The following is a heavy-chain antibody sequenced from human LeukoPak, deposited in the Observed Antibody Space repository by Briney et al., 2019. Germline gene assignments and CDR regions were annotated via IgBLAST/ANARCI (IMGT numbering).Heavy chain of an antibody. J-gene: IGHJ4*02. CDR3: AKDPGPGYSSSWYKDY. V-gene: IGHV1-18*01. CDR1: GYTFTSYG. Sequence: GASVKVSCKASGYTFTSYGISWVRQAPGQGLEWMGWISAYNGSTNYAQKLQGRVTMTTDTSTSTAYMELRSLRSDDTAVYYCAKDPGPGYSSSWYKDYWGQGTLVTVSS. D-gene: IGHD6-13*01. CDR2: ISAYNGST.